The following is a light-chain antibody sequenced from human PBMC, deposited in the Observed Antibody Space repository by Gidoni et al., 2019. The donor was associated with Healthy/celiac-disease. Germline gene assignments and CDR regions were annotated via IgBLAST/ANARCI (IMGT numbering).Light chain of an antibody. V-gene: IGKV2-28*01. CDR1: QSLLHSNGYNY. J-gene: IGKJ1*01. CDR2: LGS. CDR3: MQALQTPRT. Sequence: VVTQSPLAMPVTPGEPASIACRSSQSLLHSNGYNYLDWYLQKPGQSPQLLISLGSSRASGVPDRFSGSGSGTDFTLKISRVEAEDVEFYYCMQALQTPRTFGQGTKVEIK.